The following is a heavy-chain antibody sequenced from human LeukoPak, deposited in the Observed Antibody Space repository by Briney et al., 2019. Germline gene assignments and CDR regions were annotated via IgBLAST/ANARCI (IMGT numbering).Heavy chain of an antibody. D-gene: IGHD3-10*01. J-gene: IGHJ6*03. CDR3: ARDLYGSGSYMYYYYYYYMDV. CDR1: GFTFTNYA. Sequence: GGSLRLSCTASGFTFTNYAMSWVRQAPGKGLEWVSAISGSGNNTYYTNSVTGRFTISRDNAKNSLYLQMNSLRAEDTAVYYCARDLYGSGSYMYYYYYYYMDVWGKGTTVTISS. V-gene: IGHV3-23*01. CDR2: ISGSGNNT.